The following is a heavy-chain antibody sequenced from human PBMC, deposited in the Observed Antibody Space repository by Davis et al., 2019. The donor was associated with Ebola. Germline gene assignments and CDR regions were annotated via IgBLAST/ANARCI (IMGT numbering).Heavy chain of an antibody. CDR2: IKQDGSEK. CDR1: GFTFIGHW. J-gene: IGHJ6*02. Sequence: GESLKISCAASGFTFIGHWMSWVRQAPGKGLEWVANIKQDGSEKYYVDSVRGRFTISSDNAKNSLHLQMNSLRVEDTAVYYCTRHVDTAMPRGGMDVWGQGTTVTVSS. D-gene: IGHD5-18*01. V-gene: IGHV3-7*03. CDR3: TRHVDTAMPRGGMDV.